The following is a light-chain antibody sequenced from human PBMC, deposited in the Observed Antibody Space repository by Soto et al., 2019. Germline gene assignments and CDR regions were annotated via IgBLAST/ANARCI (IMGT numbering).Light chain of an antibody. Sequence: EIMLTQSPDTLSLSPGESATLSYRASQSVSSNYLAWYQQKPGRAPRLLIYGASSRATGIPDRFSGSGSGTDFTLTISRLEPEDFAVFYCQQYDDSITFGQGTRLEIE. CDR3: QQYDDSIT. V-gene: IGKV3-20*01. J-gene: IGKJ5*01. CDR1: QSVSSNY. CDR2: GAS.